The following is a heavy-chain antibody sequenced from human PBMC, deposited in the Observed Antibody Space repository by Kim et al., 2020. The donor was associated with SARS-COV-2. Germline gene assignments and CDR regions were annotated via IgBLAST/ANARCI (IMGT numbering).Heavy chain of an antibody. J-gene: IGHJ4*02. V-gene: IGHV4-34*01. Sequence: SETLSLTCAVYGGTFSGYYWCWLRQPPGKGLEWIGEINHSGSTNYNPSLKSRVTISVDTSKNQFSLKLSSVTAADTAVYYCARGTYYGSRSSIDYWGQGTLVTVSS. D-gene: IGHD3-10*01. CDR2: INHSGST. CDR3: ARGTYYGSRSSIDY. CDR1: GGTFSGYY.